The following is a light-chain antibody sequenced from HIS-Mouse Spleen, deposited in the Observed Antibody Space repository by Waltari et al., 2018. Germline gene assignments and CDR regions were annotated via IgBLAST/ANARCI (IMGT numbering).Light chain of an antibody. CDR1: ALPKKY. CDR2: EDS. Sequence: SYELTQPPSVSVSPGQTARITCSGDALPKKYAYWYQQKSGQAPVLVIYEDSKRPSGIHERFSGSSSGTMATLTISGAQVEDEADYYCYSIDSSGNHRVFGGGTKLTVL. V-gene: IGLV3-10*01. J-gene: IGLJ2*01. CDR3: YSIDSSGNHRV.